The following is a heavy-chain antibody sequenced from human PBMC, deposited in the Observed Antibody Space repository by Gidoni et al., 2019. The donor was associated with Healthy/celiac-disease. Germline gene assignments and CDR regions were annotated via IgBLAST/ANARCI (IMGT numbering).Heavy chain of an antibody. CDR1: GGTFRSYA. J-gene: IGHJ4*02. Sequence: QVQLVQSGAEVKKPGSSVKVSCKASGGTFRSYAISWVRQAPGQGLEWMGGIIPIFGTANYAQKFQGRVTITADKSTSTAYMELSSLRSEDTAVYYCARDNGYSSGWYLYYFDYWGQGTLVTVSS. D-gene: IGHD6-19*01. CDR2: IIPIFGTA. CDR3: ARDNGYSSGWYLYYFDY. V-gene: IGHV1-69*06.